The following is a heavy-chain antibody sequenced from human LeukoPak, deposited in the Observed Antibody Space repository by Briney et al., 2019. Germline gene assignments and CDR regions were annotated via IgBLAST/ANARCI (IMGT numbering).Heavy chain of an antibody. D-gene: IGHD1-14*01. J-gene: IGHJ3*01. CDR2: TYYRSNWYN. V-gene: IGHV6-1*01. CDR1: GDSVSSNSAA. Sequence: SQTLSLTCAISGDSVSSNSAAWNWIRQSPSRGLEWLGRTYYRSNWYNDYAVAVRGRMTITPDTPKNQFSLQLNSVTPGDTAVYFCVRDRTWAIDVWGQGTMVTVSS. CDR3: VRDRTWAIDV.